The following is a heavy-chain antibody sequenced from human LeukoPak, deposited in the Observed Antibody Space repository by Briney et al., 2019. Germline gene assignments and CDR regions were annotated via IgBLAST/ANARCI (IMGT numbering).Heavy chain of an antibody. CDR1: GFTFANYA. V-gene: IGHV3-23*01. J-gene: IGHJ3*02. Sequence: GGSLRLSCAASGFTFANYAMSWVRQAPGKGLEWVSTIRNSGDSTYYADSVKGRFTISRDNSKNTLYLQMKNLRAEDTAVYYCAKDREYNWNDQLEAFDIWGQGTMVTVSS. D-gene: IGHD1-20*01. CDR3: AKDREYNWNDQLEAFDI. CDR2: IRNSGDST.